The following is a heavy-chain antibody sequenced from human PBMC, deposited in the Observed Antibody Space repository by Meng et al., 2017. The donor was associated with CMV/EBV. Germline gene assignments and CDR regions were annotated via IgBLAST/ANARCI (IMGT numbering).Heavy chain of an antibody. CDR3: ARDGKKTLGLYMVRGVIGYYGMDV. D-gene: IGHD3-10*01. CDR2: INSSSSYI. CDR1: GFTFSNYN. Sequence: GGSLRPSCAVLGFTFSNYNINWVRPAPGKGLEWVSSINSSSSYIYYADSVQGRFTISRDNAKDSLYLQMNSLRVEDTAVYYCARDGKKTLGLYMVRGVIGYYGMDVWGQGTTVTVSS. J-gene: IGHJ6*02. V-gene: IGHV3-21*01.